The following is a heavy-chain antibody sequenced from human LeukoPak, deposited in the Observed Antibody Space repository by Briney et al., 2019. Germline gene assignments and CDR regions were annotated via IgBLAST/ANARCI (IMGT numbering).Heavy chain of an antibody. Sequence: PSETLSLTCAVYGGSFSGYYWSWIRQPPGKGLEWIGEINHSGSTNYNPSLKSRVTISVDTSKNQFSLKLSSVTAADTAVYYCARGGDYYYDSSGYYSPRRSGVCYFDYWGQGTLVTVSS. J-gene: IGHJ4*02. CDR1: GGSFSGYY. V-gene: IGHV4-34*01. D-gene: IGHD3-22*01. CDR3: ARGGDYYYDSSGYYSPRRSGVCYFDY. CDR2: INHSGST.